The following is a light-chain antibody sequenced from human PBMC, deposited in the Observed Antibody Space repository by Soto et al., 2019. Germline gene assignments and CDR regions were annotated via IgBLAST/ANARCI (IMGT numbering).Light chain of an antibody. Sequence: EIVLTQPPATLSLSPGEGATLSCRASQSVGRNYVAWYQQKPGQAPRLLIYGGSSRATGIPVRFSGSGSETDFTLTITRLEPEDFAVYYCQQYSSSRTFGQGTKVDIK. CDR1: QSVGRNY. CDR3: QQYSSSRT. CDR2: GGS. V-gene: IGKV3-20*01. J-gene: IGKJ1*01.